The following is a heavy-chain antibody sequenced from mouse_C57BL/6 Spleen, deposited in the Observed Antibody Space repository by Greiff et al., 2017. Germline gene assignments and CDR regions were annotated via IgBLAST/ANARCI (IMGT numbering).Heavy chain of an antibody. Sequence: QVQLQQSGAELVMPGASVKLSCKASGYTFTSYWMHWVKQRPGQGLEWIGEIDPSDSYTNYNQQFKGKSTLTVDKSSSTAYMQLSSLTSDDSAVYYCSRVGRVDYWGQGTTLTVSS. CDR2: IDPSDSYT. D-gene: IGHD4-1*01. J-gene: IGHJ2*01. CDR3: SRVGRVDY. CDR1: GYTFTSYW. V-gene: IGHV1-69*01.